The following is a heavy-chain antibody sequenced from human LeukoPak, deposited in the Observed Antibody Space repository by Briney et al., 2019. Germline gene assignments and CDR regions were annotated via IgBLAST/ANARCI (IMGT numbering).Heavy chain of an antibody. J-gene: IGHJ4*02. CDR1: GGSISSSSYY. V-gene: IGHV4-39*07. CDR3: ARVVESLITLVGEYHHVFDY. CDR2: IYYSGST. Sequence: PSETLSLTCTVSGGSISSSSYYWGWIRQPPGKGLEWIGSIYYSGSTYYNPSLKSRVTISVDTSKNQFSLKLSSVTAADTAVYYCARVVESLITLVGEYHHVFDYWGQGTLVTVSS. D-gene: IGHD3-10*01.